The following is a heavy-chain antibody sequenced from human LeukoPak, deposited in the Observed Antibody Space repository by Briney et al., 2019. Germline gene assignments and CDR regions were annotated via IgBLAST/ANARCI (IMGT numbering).Heavy chain of an antibody. Sequence: ASVKVSCKVSGHTLSEVSMHWVRQAPGQGLEWVGGFDPRGGETVLAQKFQGRVTLTEDTSADTSSIELRSLRSEDTAVYYCATSGRQFCSPSSCYMPFDFWGRGTLVTVSS. V-gene: IGHV1-24*01. CDR1: GHTLSEVS. D-gene: IGHD2-2*02. CDR3: ATSGRQFCSPSSCYMPFDF. CDR2: FDPRGGET. J-gene: IGHJ4*02.